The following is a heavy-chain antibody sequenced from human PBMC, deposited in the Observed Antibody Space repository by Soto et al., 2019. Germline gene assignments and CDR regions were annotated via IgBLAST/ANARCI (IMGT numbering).Heavy chain of an antibody. CDR2: INAANGDT. D-gene: IGHD6-13*01. J-gene: IGHJ5*02. CDR1: GYTFTSYG. V-gene: IGHV1-3*01. CDR3: VRRHVSATGIDWFDP. Sequence: GASVKVSCKASGYTFTSYGIHWVRQAPGQRLEWMGWINAANGDTKYSPKFQGRVTITRDTSASTAYMELSSLRSEDTAVYYCVRRHVSATGIDWFDPRGQGTLVTVSS.